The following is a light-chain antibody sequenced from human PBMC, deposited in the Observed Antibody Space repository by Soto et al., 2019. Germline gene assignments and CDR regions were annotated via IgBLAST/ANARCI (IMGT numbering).Light chain of an antibody. V-gene: IGKV3-11*01. CDR1: QSVTNSY. CDR3: QQRHMWPIT. CDR2: GAY. Sequence: EIVLTKSPGTLSLSPGERATLSCRASQSVTNSYLAWYQQKPGQAPRLLIYGAYNRATGIPPRFSGSGSGTDFTLTISSLEPEDSAVYYCQQRHMWPITFGLGTRLEI. J-gene: IGKJ5*01.